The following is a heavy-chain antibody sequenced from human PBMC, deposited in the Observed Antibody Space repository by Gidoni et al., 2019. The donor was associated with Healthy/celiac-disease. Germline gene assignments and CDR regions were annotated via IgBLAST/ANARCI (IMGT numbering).Heavy chain of an antibody. CDR1: GGSISSSSYY. J-gene: IGHJ4*02. CDR3: ARDGGGYFDY. D-gene: IGHD3-3*01. V-gene: IGHV4-39*07. Sequence: QLQLQESGPGLVKPSETLSLPCTVSGGSISSSSYYWGWIRQPPGKGLEWIGRIYYSGSTYYNPSLKSRVTISVDTSKNQFSLKLSSVTAADTAVYYCARDGGGYFDYWGQGTLVTVSS. CDR2: IYYSGST.